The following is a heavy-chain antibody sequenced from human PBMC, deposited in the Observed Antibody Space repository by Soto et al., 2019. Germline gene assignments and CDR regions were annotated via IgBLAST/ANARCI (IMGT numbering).Heavy chain of an antibody. CDR2: IYYSGST. CDR3: ARHIGY. V-gene: IGHV4-39*01. J-gene: IGHJ4*02. CDR1: GGSISSSSYY. Sequence: QLQLQESGPGLVKPSETLSLTCTVSGGSISSSSYYWGWIRQAPGKGLEWIGRIYYSGSTYYNPSLXSXXTISVDTAKTPFSLTLSSVTAADPAVYYCARHIGYWGQGTLVTVSS.